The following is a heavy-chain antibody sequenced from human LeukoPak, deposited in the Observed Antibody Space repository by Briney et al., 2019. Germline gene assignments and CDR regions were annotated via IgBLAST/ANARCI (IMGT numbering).Heavy chain of an antibody. D-gene: IGHD5-24*01. J-gene: IGHJ4*02. CDR3: ARSGDNWSCDN. V-gene: IGHV1-3*01. CDR1: GYSFSTYA. Sequence: GASVKVSCKASGYSFSTYAMHWVRQAPGQGLEWMGWINAGNGDGKYSQKFQDRLTMTSDTSATTLYMELNSLSFEDTAVYYCARSGDNWSCDNWGQGTLVTVSS. CDR2: INAGNGDG.